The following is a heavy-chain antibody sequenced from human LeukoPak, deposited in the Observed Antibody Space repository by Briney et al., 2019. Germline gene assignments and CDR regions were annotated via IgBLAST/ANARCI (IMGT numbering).Heavy chain of an antibody. J-gene: IGHJ6*03. CDR3: ARGDSGYDHFYHMDV. V-gene: IGHV1-2*02. CDR1: GYTFTGNY. Sequence: ASVKVSCKASGYTFTGNYMHWVRQAPGQGVEWMGWINPNSGGTNYAQKFQGRVTMTRDTSIRTAYMEMSRLLFEGTAVYYCARGDSGYDHFYHMDVWGKGTTVTISS. CDR2: INPNSGGT. D-gene: IGHD5-12*01.